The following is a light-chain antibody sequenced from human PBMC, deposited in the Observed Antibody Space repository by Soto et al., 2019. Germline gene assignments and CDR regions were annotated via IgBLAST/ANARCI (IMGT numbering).Light chain of an antibody. CDR1: NSDVGDYDY. CDR3: SSYAGTNKNVI. Sequence: QSALTKPPSAYGSPGQSVTISCTGTNSDVGDYDYVSWYQQHPGTAPKVIIYEVTKRPSGVPDRFSGSKSGNTASLTVSGLQAEDYAEYYCSSYAGTNKNVIFGGGTKVTVL. J-gene: IGLJ2*01. V-gene: IGLV2-8*01. CDR2: EVT.